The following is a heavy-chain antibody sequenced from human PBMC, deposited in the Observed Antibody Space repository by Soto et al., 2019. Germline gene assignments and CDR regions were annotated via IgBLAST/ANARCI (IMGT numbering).Heavy chain of an antibody. J-gene: IGHJ4*02. CDR2: ISGSGGST. V-gene: IGHV3-23*01. Sequence: EVQLLESGGGLVQPGGSLRLSCAASGFTFSSYAMSWVRQAPGKGLEWVSAISGSGGSTYYADSVKGRFTISRDNSKNTLYLQMNSLRAEDTAVYYCAKSSKTPPDYDSCEFDYWGQGTLVTVSS. CDR1: GFTFSSYA. D-gene: IGHD3-22*01. CDR3: AKSSKTPPDYDSCEFDY.